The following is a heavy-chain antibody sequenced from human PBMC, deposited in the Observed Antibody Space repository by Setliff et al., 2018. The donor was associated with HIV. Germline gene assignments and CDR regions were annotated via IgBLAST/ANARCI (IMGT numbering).Heavy chain of an antibody. J-gene: IGHJ3*02. CDR2: ISGYNGDT. V-gene: IGHV1-18*01. D-gene: IGHD1-26*01. CDR1: GYTFTSYG. Sequence: GASVKVSCKASGYTFTSYGISWLRQAPGQGLEWMGWISGYNGDTHSTQKFQGGVTMTTDTSTNTAYMELTSLTSEDTAFYYCARAYRPRALDIWGQGTMVTVSS. CDR3: ARAYRPRALDI.